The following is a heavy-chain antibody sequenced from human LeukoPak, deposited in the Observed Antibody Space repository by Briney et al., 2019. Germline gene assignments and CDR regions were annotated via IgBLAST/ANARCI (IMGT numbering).Heavy chain of an antibody. CDR2: ISYDGSNK. CDR3: ARGGITGTTRGPTRLNDAFDI. Sequence: PGGSLRLSCAASGFTFSSYAMHWVRQAPGKGLEWVAVISYDGSNKYYADSVKGRFTISRDNSKNTLYLQMNSLRSDDTAVYYCARGGITGTTRGPTRLNDAFDIWGQGTMVTVSS. D-gene: IGHD1-20*01. J-gene: IGHJ3*02. CDR1: GFTFSSYA. V-gene: IGHV3-30-3*01.